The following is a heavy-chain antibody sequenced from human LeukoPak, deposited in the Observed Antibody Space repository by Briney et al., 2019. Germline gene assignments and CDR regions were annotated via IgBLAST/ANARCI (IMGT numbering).Heavy chain of an antibody. J-gene: IGHJ4*02. CDR3: AKGQKDEYYFDY. CDR2: ISGSGGST. Sequence: GASLRLSCAASVFTFSSYAMSWVRQAPGKGLEWVSAISGSGGSTYYADSVKGRFTISRDNSKNTLYLQMNSLRAEDTAVYYCAKGQKDEYYFDYWGQGTLVTVSS. CDR1: VFTFSSYA. V-gene: IGHV3-23*01.